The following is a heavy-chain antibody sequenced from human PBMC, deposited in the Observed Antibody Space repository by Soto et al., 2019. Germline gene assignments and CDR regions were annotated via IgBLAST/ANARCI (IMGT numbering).Heavy chain of an antibody. Sequence: EVQLVESGGGLVQPGRSLRLSCAASGFTFDDYAMHWVRQAPGQGLEWVSGISWNSGSIGYADSVKGRFTISSDNAKNYLYLQMNSLRAEDTALYYCAKCYGSEKYMGVWGKGTTVTVSS. J-gene: IGHJ6*03. V-gene: IGHV3-9*01. CDR3: AKCYGSEKYMGV. CDR2: ISWNSGSI. CDR1: GFTFDDYA. D-gene: IGHD3-10*01.